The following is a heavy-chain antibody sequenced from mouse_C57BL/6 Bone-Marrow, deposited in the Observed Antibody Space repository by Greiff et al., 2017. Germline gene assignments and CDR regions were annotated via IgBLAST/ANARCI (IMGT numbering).Heavy chain of an antibody. CDR3: AVYYDYRFAY. CDR2: IYPRSGNT. J-gene: IGHJ3*01. Sequence: VKLKQSGAELARPGASVKLSCKASGYTFTSYGISWVKQRTGQGLEWIGEIYPRSGNTYYNEKFKGKATLTADKSSSTAYMELRSLTSEDSAVYFCAVYYDYRFAYWGQGTLVTVSA. V-gene: IGHV1-81*01. CDR1: GYTFTSYG. D-gene: IGHD2-4*01.